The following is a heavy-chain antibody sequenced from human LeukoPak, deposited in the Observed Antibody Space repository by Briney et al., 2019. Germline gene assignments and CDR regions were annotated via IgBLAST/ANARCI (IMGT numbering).Heavy chain of an antibody. CDR2: ISGTGGAT. V-gene: IGHV3-23*01. CDR1: GFSFGNYA. CDR3: VKDPRDTYGTNWFVS. Sequence: GGSLRLSCVASGFSFGNYAMSWVRQAPGKGLQWVSQISGTGGATWYAGFARDRFTISRDNSKKTLYLQMYGPRVENTAMYYCVKDPRDTYGTNWFVSWG. D-gene: IGHD2-21*01. J-gene: IGHJ5*01.